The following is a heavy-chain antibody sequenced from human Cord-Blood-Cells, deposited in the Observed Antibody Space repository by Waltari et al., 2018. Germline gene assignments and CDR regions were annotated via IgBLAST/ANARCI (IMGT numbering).Heavy chain of an antibody. V-gene: IGHV4-59*01. D-gene: IGHD4-17*01. Sequence: QVQLQESGPGLVKPSETLSLTCTVSGGSISSYYWSWIRQPPGKGLEWIGYIYYSGSTNYSPARKSRVTISLDTSKNQFSLKLSSVTAADTAVYYCARQGPSYGDYDYWGQGTLVTVSS. CDR3: ARQGPSYGDYDY. CDR1: GGSISSYY. CDR2: IYYSGST. J-gene: IGHJ4*02.